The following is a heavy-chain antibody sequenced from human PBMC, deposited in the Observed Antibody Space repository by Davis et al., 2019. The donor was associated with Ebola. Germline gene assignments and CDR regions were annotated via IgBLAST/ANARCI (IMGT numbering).Heavy chain of an antibody. V-gene: IGHV3-15*01. D-gene: IGHD6-19*01. J-gene: IGHJ4*02. Sequence: GESLKISCAASGFTLNTAWMSWVRQTPGKGLEWVGRIKSKTDGGITDYAAPVKGRFTISRDDSKNTLYLQMNSLETEDTALYYCTTDRRSVTVARQFDYWGQGALVTVSS. CDR2: IKSKTDGGIT. CDR3: TTDRRSVTVARQFDY. CDR1: GFTLNTAW.